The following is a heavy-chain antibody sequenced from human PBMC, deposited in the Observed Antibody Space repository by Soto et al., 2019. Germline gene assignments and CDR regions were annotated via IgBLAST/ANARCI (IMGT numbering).Heavy chain of an antibody. CDR3: ARPTYSGYDYYYYYGMDV. CDR2: INSDGSST. V-gene: IGHV3-74*01. CDR1: GFTFSSYW. J-gene: IGHJ6*02. Sequence: PGGSLRLSCAASGFTFSSYWMHWVRQATGKGLVWVSRINSDGSSTSYADSVKGRFTISRDNAKNTLYLQMNSLRAEDTAVYYCARPTYSGYDYYYYYGMDVWGQGTTVTVSS. D-gene: IGHD5-12*01.